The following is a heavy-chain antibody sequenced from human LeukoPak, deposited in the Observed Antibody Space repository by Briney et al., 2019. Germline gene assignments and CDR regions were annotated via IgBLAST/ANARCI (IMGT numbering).Heavy chain of an antibody. D-gene: IGHD2-15*01. J-gene: IGHJ6*04. Sequence: GASVKVSCKASGGTFSSYTISWVRQAPGQGLEWMGGIIPLFGTPDYAQKFQDRLTITADKSTSTAYMELSSLRSEDTAVYYCASATLRCSGGSCYEMDVWDKGTTVTVSS. CDR1: GGTFSSYT. CDR2: IIPLFGTP. V-gene: IGHV1-69*06. CDR3: ASATLRCSGGSCYEMDV.